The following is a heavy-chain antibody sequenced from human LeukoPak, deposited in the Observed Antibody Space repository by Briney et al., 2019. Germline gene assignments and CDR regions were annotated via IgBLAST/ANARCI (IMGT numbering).Heavy chain of an antibody. Sequence: GGSLRLSCAASGFTFSSYGMSWVRQAPGKGLEWVSAISGSGGSTYYADSVKGRFTISRDNSKNTLYLQMNSLRAEDTAVYYCAKDKKEGSYGRLYYFDYWGQGTLVTVSS. CDR2: ISGSGGST. V-gene: IGHV3-23*01. J-gene: IGHJ4*02. CDR1: GFTFSSYG. CDR3: AKDKKEGSYGRLYYFDY. D-gene: IGHD5-18*01.